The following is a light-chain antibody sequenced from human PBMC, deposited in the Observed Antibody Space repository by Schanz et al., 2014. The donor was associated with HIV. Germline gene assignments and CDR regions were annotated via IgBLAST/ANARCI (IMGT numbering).Light chain of an antibody. CDR1: QTVSNN. V-gene: IGKV3-15*01. Sequence: EIVMTQSPGTLSVSPGERATLSCRASQTVSNNLAWYQQKPGQAPRLLIYGASTRVTGIPARFSGSGSGTDFTLTISSLQPEDFADYYCQQYNSYWTFGQGTKVEIK. CDR2: GAS. CDR3: QQYNSYWT. J-gene: IGKJ1*01.